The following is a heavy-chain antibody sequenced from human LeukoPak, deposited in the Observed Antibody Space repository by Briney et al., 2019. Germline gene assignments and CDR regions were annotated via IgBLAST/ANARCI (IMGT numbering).Heavy chain of an antibody. D-gene: IGHD2-15*01. J-gene: IGHJ5*02. CDR2: INHSGST. CDR1: GGSFSGYY. V-gene: IGHV4-34*01. CDR3: ARVEVDATAYNWFDP. Sequence: SDTLSLTCAVHGGSFSGYYWTWIRQPPGKGLDSIGEINHSGSTNYNPSLKSRVSISLDTSKNQFSLNLNSVTAADTAVYYCARVEVDATAYNWFDPWGQGTLVTVSS.